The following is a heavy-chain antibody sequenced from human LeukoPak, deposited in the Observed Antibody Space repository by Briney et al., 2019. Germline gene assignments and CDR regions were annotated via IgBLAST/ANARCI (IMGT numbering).Heavy chain of an antibody. D-gene: IGHD3-22*01. J-gene: IGHJ4*02. CDR3: ARDRLTMIVYYFDY. V-gene: IGHV3-30-3*01. CDR2: ISYDGSNK. Sequence: GGSLRLSCAAPGFTFSSYAMHWVRQAPGKGLEWVAVISYDGSNKYYADSVKGRFTISRDNSKNTLYLQMNSLRAEDTAVYYCARDRLTMIVYYFDYWGQGTLVTVSS. CDR1: GFTFSSYA.